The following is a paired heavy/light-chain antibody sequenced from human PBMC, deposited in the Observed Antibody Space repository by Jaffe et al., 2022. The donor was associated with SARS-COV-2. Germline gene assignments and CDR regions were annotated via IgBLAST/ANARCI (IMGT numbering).Light chain of an antibody. CDR3: QQYSSSPLT. CDR2: GAS. V-gene: IGKV3-20*01. CDR1: QSVSSTY. Sequence: EIVLTQSPGTLSLSPGERATLSCRASQSVSSTYLAWYQQKRGQAPRLLIYGASNRATGIPDRFSGSGSGTDFTLTISRLEPEDFAVYYCQQYSSSPLTFGGGTKVEI. J-gene: IGKJ4*01.
Heavy chain of an antibody. V-gene: IGHV3-23*01. CDR2: IGGGGRYT. Sequence: EVQLLESGGGLVQPGGSLRLSCAASGFTFSNYALSWVRQAPGKGLEWVSVIGGGGRYTYYADSVKGRFTISRDNSKNTLSLQMNSLRADDTALYYCAKSGSAWTKGDRYFDYWGQGTLVTVSS. CDR3: AKSGSAWTKGDRYFDY. D-gene: IGHD6-19*01. J-gene: IGHJ4*02. CDR1: GFTFSNYA.